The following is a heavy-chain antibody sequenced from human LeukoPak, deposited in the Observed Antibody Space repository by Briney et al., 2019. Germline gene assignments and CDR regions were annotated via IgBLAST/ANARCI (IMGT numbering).Heavy chain of an antibody. CDR1: GFTFSNYA. D-gene: IGHD3-10*01. CDR2: VSGGGDST. CDR3: AKDSAHSYYYGSGSYYQF. V-gene: IGHV3-23*01. J-gene: IGHJ4*02. Sequence: RGSLRLSCAASGFTFSNYAMSWVRQAPGRGLEWVSAVSGGGDSTYYADSVKGRFTISRDNSRNTVYLQMSSLRAEDTALYYCAKDSAHSYYYGSGSYYQFWGQGTLVTVSS.